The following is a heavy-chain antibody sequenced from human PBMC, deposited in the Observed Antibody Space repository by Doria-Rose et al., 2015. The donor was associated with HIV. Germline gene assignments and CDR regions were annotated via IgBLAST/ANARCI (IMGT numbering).Heavy chain of an antibody. D-gene: IGHD6-13*01. CDR2: IFSDDER. J-gene: IGHJ4*02. Sequence: VTLKESGPVLVKPTETLTLTCTVSGVSLSSPGMGVSWIRHPPGKALEWLANIFSDDERSYKTSLKSRLTISRGTSKRQVVLTMTDMDPGDTATYYCARIKSSRWYHKYYFDFWGQGTLVIVSA. CDR3: ARIKSSRWYHKYYFDF. V-gene: IGHV2-26*01. CDR1: GVSLSSPGMG.